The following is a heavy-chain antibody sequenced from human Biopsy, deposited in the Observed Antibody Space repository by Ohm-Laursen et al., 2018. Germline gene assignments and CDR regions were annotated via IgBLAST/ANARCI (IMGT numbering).Heavy chain of an antibody. V-gene: IGHV4-39*01. Sequence: GTLSLTCPVSGGSISSSTTYYWAWLRQPPGKGLEWIGSIYNTETTFYNPSLKSRVTISVDTSTNQFSLKVSSVTAADTALYFCARHPTGFWIDPWGHGTLVTVSS. CDR1: GGSISSSTTYY. CDR3: ARHPTGFWIDP. CDR2: IYNTETT. J-gene: IGHJ5*02.